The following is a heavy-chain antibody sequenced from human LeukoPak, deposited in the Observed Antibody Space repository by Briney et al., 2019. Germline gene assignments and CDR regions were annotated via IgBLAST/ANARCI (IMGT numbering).Heavy chain of an antibody. J-gene: IGHJ4*02. CDR1: GGSFSFYY. V-gene: IGHV4-59*13. CDR3: ARAKAAAGIDYFDY. D-gene: IGHD6-13*01. CDR2: IYSGGST. Sequence: SETLSLTCTVSGGSFSFYYWTWIRQPPGKGLEWIGYIYSGGSTNYNPSLKSRVTISIDTSKNQFSLKVSSVTAADTAVYYCARAKAAAGIDYFDYWGQGTLVTVSS.